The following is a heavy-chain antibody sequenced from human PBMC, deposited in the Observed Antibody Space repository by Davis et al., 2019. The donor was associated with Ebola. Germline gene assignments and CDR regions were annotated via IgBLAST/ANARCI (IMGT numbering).Heavy chain of an antibody. J-gene: IGHJ4*02. CDR3: VRFGRGAY. CDR2: IYYSGNT. V-gene: IGHV4-59*11. CDR1: DASISGHY. D-gene: IGHD3-16*01. Sequence: PSETLSLTCTVSDASISGHYWNWFRQPPGKGLEWIGYIYYSGNTNYNPSLKSRVTISVDTSKNQFSLNLRSVTAADTAVYYCVRFGRGAYWGQGTLVTVSS.